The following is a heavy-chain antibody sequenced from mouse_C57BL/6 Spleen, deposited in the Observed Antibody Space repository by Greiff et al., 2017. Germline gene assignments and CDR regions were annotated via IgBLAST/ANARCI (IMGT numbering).Heavy chain of an antibody. D-gene: IGHD2-12*01. Sequence: DVKLVESEGGLVQPGSSMKLSCTASGFTFSDYYMAWVRQVPDKGLEWVANINYDGSSTYYLDSLKSRFIISRDDAKNILYLQMDSLKSEDTATYYCARDQGRRLDDWGQGTTLTVSS. CDR2: INYDGSST. J-gene: IGHJ2*01. CDR3: ARDQGRRLDD. CDR1: GFTFSDYY. V-gene: IGHV5-16*01.